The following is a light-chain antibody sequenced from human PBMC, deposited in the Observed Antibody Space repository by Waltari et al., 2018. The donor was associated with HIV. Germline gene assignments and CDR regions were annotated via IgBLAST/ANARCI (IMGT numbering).Light chain of an antibody. CDR3: QQYSDWPPGFT. J-gene: IGKJ2*01. CDR2: AAS. Sequence: ETVMTQSPATLSVSPGERAILSCRASQSVGTSVACYHQRPGQAPRLLIAAASTRATGVPARFSGSGSGTEFTLTISSLQSEDFVVYYCQQYSDWPPGFTFGQGTKLDIK. V-gene: IGKV3-15*01. CDR1: QSVGTS.